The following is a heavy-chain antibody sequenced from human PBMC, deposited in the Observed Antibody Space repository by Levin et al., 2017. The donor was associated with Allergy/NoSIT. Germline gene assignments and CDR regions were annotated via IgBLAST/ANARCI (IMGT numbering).Heavy chain of an antibody. Sequence: GESLKISCAASGFTFSTYGVHWVRQPPGKGLEWVAGISYDGSNKYYADSVKGRFSISRDNSKNTLYLQMTSLGADDTAGFYCAGEPRGASSWPHFGHWGQGALVTVSS. J-gene: IGHJ4*02. CDR2: ISYDGSNK. D-gene: IGHD6-13*01. CDR1: GFTFSTYG. V-gene: IGHV3-33*01. CDR3: AGEPRGASSWPHFGH.